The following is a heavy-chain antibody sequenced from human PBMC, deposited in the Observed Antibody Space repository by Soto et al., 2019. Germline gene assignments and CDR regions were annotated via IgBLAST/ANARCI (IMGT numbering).Heavy chain of an antibody. CDR3: AKDRTIAGSGLFDDS. Sequence: PGGSLRLSCAASGFTFSSYGMHWVRQAPGKGLEWVALISYDGSNNYYADSVKGRFTISRDNSKNTLYLQMNGLRAEDTAVYFCAKDRTIAGSGLFDDSWGQGTLVTVSS. D-gene: IGHD1-26*01. V-gene: IGHV3-30*18. CDR2: ISYDGSNN. J-gene: IGHJ4*02. CDR1: GFTFSSYG.